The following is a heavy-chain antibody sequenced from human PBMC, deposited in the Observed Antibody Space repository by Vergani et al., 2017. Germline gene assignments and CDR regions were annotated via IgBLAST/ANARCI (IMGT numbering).Heavy chain of an antibody. J-gene: IGHJ4*02. Sequence: QVQLQESGPGLVKPSETLSLTCTVSGGSISSYYWSWIRQPPGKGLEWIGYIYYSGSTNYNPSLKSRVTISVDTSKNQFSLKLSSVTAADTAVYYCAHYDSSGSYFDYWGQGTLVTVSS. CDR3: AHYDSSGSYFDY. CDR1: GGSISSYY. D-gene: IGHD3-22*01. CDR2: IYYSGST. V-gene: IGHV4-59*01.